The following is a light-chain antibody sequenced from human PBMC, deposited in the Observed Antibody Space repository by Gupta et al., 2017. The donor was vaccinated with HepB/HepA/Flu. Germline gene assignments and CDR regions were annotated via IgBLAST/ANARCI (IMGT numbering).Light chain of an antibody. CDR3: SSYAGSSTAF. J-gene: IGLJ2*01. CDR2: EVR. Sequence: QPALTQPASVSGPPGQSITISCTGTSNDVGSYNLVSWYQQHPGRAPKLIIYEVRRRPSGVSNRFSGSKSGNTASLTISGLQAEDEADYYCSSYAGSSTAFFGGGTKLTVL. V-gene: IGLV2-23*02. CDR1: SNDVGSYNL.